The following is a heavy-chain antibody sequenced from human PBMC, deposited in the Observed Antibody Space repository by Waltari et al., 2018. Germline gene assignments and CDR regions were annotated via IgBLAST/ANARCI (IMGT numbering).Heavy chain of an antibody. CDR1: GFSFSSYG. V-gene: IGHV3-30*02. CDR3: VNGPAWDH. CDR2: IRYDGNSK. J-gene: IGHJ4*02. Sequence: QVQMVESGGGVVQPGGSLRLSCAASGFSFSSYGMHWVRQAPGKGLEWVACIRYDGNSKYYVDSVKGRFTISRDNSKNTLYLQMNSLRIEDTAVYYCVNGPAWDHWGQGTLVSVSS.